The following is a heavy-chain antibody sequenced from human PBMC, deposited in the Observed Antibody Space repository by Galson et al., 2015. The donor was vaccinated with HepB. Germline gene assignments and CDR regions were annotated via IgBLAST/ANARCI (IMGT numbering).Heavy chain of an antibody. CDR3: ARQPHYYGSGSLDAFDI. D-gene: IGHD3-10*01. CDR1: GYTFTGYY. Sequence: QSGAEVKKPGASVKVSCKASGYTFTGYYMHWVRQAPGQGLEWMGRINPNSGGTNYAQKFQGRVTMTRDTSISTAYMELSRLRSDDTAVYYCARQPHYYGSGSLDAFDIWGQGTMVTVSS. J-gene: IGHJ3*02. CDR2: INPNSGGT. V-gene: IGHV1-2*06.